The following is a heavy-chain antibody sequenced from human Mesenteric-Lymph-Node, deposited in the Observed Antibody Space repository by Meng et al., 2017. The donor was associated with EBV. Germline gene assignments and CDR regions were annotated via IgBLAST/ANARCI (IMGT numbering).Heavy chain of an antibody. J-gene: IGHJ4*02. CDR3: ARDGVDPVAAF. V-gene: IGHV1-2*06. CDR1: GHIFTDYY. Sequence: GRRVQCGAEVKKPGASVRVSCKTSGHIFTDYYIHWVRQGPGRGLEWMGRIRPNSGATHYAQTFEDRVTMTRDTSISTVYMELSRLRSDDTAIYFCARDGVDPVAAFWGQGTLVTVSS. CDR2: IRPNSGAT. D-gene: IGHD6-19*01.